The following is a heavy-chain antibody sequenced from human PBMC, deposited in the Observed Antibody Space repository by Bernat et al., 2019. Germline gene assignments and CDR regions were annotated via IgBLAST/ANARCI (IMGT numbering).Heavy chain of an antibody. J-gene: IGHJ3*02. CDR2: ISSNGGST. V-gene: IGHV3-64D*06. CDR1: GCTLSSYA. CDR3: VKARVCSGGSCYAFAI. Sequence: EVQGLESGGGLVQPGGSLRLSCSASGCTLSSYARHWVGQARGEGLEYVSAISSNGGSTYYADSVKGRFTISRDNSKNTLYLQMSSLSAEDTAVYYCVKARVCSGGSCYAFAIWGQGTMVTVSS. D-gene: IGHD2-15*01.